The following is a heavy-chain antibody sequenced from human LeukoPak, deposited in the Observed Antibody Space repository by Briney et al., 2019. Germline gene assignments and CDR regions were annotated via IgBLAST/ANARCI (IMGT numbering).Heavy chain of an antibody. CDR1: GGPFGGNS. Sequence: SKTRSPTSAVYGGPFGGNSWSWIRQPPGKGLDWIGEINHSESTNYNPSLKSRVTISVDTSKNQFSLKLSSVTAADTAVYYCARERKQRDIAVVVAARYYFDYWGQGTLVTVSS. D-gene: IGHD2-15*01. CDR3: ARERKQRDIAVVVAARYYFDY. CDR2: INHSEST. J-gene: IGHJ4*02. V-gene: IGHV4-34*01.